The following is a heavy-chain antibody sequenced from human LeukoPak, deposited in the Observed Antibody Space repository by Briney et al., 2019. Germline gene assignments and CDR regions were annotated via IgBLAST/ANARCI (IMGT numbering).Heavy chain of an antibody. Sequence: GGSLRLSCAAPGFTFSSYAMSWVRQAPGKGLEWVSAISGSGGSTYYADSVKGRFTISRGNSKNTLYLQMNSLRAEDTAVYYCAKGGVITTSPRFGYWGQGTLVTVSS. CDR1: GFTFSSYA. CDR2: ISGSGGST. D-gene: IGHD3-22*01. J-gene: IGHJ4*02. V-gene: IGHV3-23*01. CDR3: AKGGVITTSPRFGY.